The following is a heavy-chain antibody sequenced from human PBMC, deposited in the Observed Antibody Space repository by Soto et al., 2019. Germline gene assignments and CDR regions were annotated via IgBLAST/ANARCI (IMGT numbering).Heavy chain of an antibody. D-gene: IGHD3-10*01. CDR1: GFTFRYFE. J-gene: IGHJ4*01. CDR2: INHTGEKT. V-gene: IGHV3-48*03. CDR3: ARCSGYSSGASVNHCLDF. Sequence: VGSLRLSCAASGFTFRYFEMNWVRQAPGKGLERVAVINHTGEKTYYADSVWGRFTMSRDNAKNSLYLHMTSLRAEDTAVYYFARCSGYSSGASVNHCLDFWGHGTLVTVSS.